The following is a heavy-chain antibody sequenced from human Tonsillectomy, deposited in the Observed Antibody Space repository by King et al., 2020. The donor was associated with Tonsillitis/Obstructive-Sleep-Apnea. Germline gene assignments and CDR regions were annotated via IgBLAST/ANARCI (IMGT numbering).Heavy chain of an antibody. D-gene: IGHD6-6*01. CDR3: ASSSGGGMDG. CDR1: GFTFSDYT. CDR2: IRSSSSYI. J-gene: IGHJ6*02. Sequence: VQLVESGGGLVKPGGSLRLSCAASGFTFSDYTMNWVRQAPGKGLEWVSFIRSSSSYIYYVDSVKGRFTISRDNGKNSLFLQLNSLRAEDTAVYYCASSSGGGMDGWGQGTTVTVSS. V-gene: IGHV3-21*01.